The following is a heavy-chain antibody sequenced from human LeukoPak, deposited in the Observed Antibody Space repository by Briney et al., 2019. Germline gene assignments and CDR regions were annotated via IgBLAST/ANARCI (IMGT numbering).Heavy chain of an antibody. V-gene: IGHV1-69*13. J-gene: IGHJ3*02. Sequence: SVKVSCKASGGTFSSYAVSWVRQAPGQGLEWMGGIIPIFGTANYTQKFQGRVTITADESTSTAYMELSSLRSEDTAVYYCARESCSGGSCYSDGFDIWGQGTMVTVSS. CDR1: GGTFSSYA. CDR2: IIPIFGTA. D-gene: IGHD2-15*01. CDR3: ARESCSGGSCYSDGFDI.